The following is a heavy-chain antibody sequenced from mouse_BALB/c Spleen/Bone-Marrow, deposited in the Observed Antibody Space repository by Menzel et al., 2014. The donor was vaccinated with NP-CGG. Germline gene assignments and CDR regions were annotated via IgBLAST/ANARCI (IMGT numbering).Heavy chain of an antibody. Sequence: VKLQESGAELVKPGASVKLSCKASGYTFTGYWMHWVKQRPGQGLEWIGEINPSNGRTNYNEKFKSMATLTVDKSSSTAYLQLNSLTTEDSAVFYCARLIYGSSYIVDFWGQGTSVTVSS. CDR3: ARLIYGSSYIVDF. CDR1: GYTFTGYW. D-gene: IGHD1-1*01. J-gene: IGHJ4*01. V-gene: IGHV1S81*02. CDR2: INPSNGRT.